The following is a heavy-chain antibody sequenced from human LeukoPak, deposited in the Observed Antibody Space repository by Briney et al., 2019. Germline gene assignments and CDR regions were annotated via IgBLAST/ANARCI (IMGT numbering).Heavy chain of an antibody. CDR1: GYTFTGYY. CDR3: ARDSVQAVRFDY. D-gene: IGHD2-15*01. CDR2: IHPNSGGT. J-gene: IGHJ4*02. Sequence: ASVKVSCKASGYTFTGYYMHWVRQAPGQGLEWMGWIHPNSGGTNYAQKFQGRATMTRDTSISTAYLELSRLTSGDQAGYYCARDSVQAVRFDYWGQGTLVTVSS. V-gene: IGHV1-2*02.